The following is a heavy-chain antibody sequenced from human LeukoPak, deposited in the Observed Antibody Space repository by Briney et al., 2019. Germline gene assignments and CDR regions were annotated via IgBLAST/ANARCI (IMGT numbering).Heavy chain of an antibody. D-gene: IGHD3-22*01. CDR1: GGTFSSYA. V-gene: IGHV1-69*05. CDR2: IIPIFGTA. Sequence: SVKVSCKASGGTFSSYAISWLRQAPGQGLEWMGRIIPIFGTANYAQKFQGRVTITTDESTSTAYMELSSLRSEDMAVYYCARDHYYDSSGYFSENPPGEPDYWGQGTLVTVSS. CDR3: ARDHYYDSSGYFSENPPGEPDY. J-gene: IGHJ4*02.